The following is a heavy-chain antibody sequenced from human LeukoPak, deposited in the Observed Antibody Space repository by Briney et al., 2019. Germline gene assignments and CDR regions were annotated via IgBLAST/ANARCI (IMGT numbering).Heavy chain of an antibody. V-gene: IGHV1-46*01. Sequence: ASVKVSCEASGYTFTSYYMHWVRQAPGQGLEWMGIINPSGGSTSYAQKFQGRVTMTRDTSTSTVYMELSSLRSEDTAVYYCARDESIAARPHFFDYWGQGTLVTVSS. CDR2: INPSGGST. J-gene: IGHJ4*02. CDR1: GYTFTSYY. D-gene: IGHD6-6*01. CDR3: ARDESIAARPHFFDY.